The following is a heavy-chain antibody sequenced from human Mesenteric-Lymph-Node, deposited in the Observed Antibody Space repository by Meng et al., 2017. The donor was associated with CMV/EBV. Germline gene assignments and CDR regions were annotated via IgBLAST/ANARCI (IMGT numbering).Heavy chain of an antibody. V-gene: IGHV4-39*07. CDR2: IYYSGST. CDR3: ARDRAGRYSSSSGRWFDP. J-gene: IGHJ5*02. CDR1: GGSISSSSYY. D-gene: IGHD6-6*01. Sequence: GSLRLSCTVSGGSISSSSYYWGWIRQPPGTGLEWIGSIYYSGSTYYNPSLKSRVTISVDTSKNQFSLKLSSVTAADTAVYYCARDRAGRYSSSSGRWFDPWGQGTLVTVSS.